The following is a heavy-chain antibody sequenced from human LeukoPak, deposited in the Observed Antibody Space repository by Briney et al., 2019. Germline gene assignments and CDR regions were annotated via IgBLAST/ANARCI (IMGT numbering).Heavy chain of an antibody. D-gene: IGHD3-22*01. CDR3: AKDGLSNYYDSSGYDEYFQH. J-gene: IGHJ1*01. CDR1: GFTFDDYG. V-gene: IGHV3-20*04. CDR2: INWNGGST. Sequence: GGSLRLSCAASGFTFDDYGMSWVRQAPGKGLEWVSGINWNGGSTGYADSVKGRFTISRDNAKNSLYLQMNSLRAEDTAVYYCAKDGLSNYYDSSGYDEYFQHWGQGTLVTVSS.